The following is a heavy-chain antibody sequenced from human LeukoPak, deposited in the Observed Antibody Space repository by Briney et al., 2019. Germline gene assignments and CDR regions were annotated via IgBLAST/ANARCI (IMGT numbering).Heavy chain of an antibody. CDR1: GDTFTSQG. CDR2: IFPYNDKA. J-gene: IGHJ4*02. Sequence: ASVKVSCKASGDTFTSQGISWLRQAPGQGLEWIGWIFPYNDKANFAQKLQGRVTLTTDTSTRTVYMELRNLRSDDTAVYYCARDLLRWDLPYFDYWGQGTLVTVSS. CDR3: ARDLLRWDLPYFDY. D-gene: IGHD1-26*01. V-gene: IGHV1-18*01.